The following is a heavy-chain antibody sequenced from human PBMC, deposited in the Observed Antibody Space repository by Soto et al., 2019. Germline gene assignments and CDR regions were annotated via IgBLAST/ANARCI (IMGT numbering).Heavy chain of an antibody. CDR3: AKMEGMDPWAYSFDY. D-gene: IGHD2-2*03. V-gene: IGHV3-23*01. J-gene: IGHJ4*02. CDR2: IYGGGNGP. Sequence: EVQVLESGGGLVQPGGSLRLSCAATGFTFSDFAMSWVRQAPGKGLEWVSRIYGGGNGPHYADSVKGRVTISRDNSKNTLYLHMNRLRAEDTAVYYCAKMEGMDPWAYSFDYWGQGTLVTVSS. CDR1: GFTFSDFA.